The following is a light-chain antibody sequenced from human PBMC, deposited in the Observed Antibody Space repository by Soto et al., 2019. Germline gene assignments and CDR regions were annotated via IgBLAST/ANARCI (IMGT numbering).Light chain of an antibody. V-gene: IGLV4-69*01. CDR1: SGHISYA. CDR2: LNSDGSH. Sequence: QPVRAQSPSASASLGASVKLTCTLSSGHISYAIAWHQQQPEKGPRYLMKLNSDGSHSKGDGIPDRFSGSSSRAERYLTISSLQSEDEADYYCQTWGTGIRVFGGGTKLTVL. CDR3: QTWGTGIRV. J-gene: IGLJ2*01.